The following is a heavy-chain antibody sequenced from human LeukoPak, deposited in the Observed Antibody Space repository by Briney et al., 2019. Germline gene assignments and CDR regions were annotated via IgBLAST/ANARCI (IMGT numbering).Heavy chain of an antibody. D-gene: IGHD5-18*01. CDR1: GYTFTGYY. V-gene: IGHV1-2*02. CDR2: INPNSGAT. CDR3: ARDNVDTAMVFEY. J-gene: IGHJ4*02. Sequence: APVKVSCKASGYTFTGYYMHWVRQAPGQGLEWMGWINPNSGATNYAQKFQGRVTMTRDTSISTAYMELSRLRSDDTAVYYCARDNVDTAMVFEYWGQGTLVTVSS.